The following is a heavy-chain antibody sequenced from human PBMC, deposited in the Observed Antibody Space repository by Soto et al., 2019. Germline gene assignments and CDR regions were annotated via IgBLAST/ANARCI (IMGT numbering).Heavy chain of an antibody. J-gene: IGHJ5*02. Sequence: PGGSLRLSCAASGFTFDDYAMHWVRQAPGKGLEWVSGISWNSGSIGYADSVKGRFTISRDNAKNSLYLQMNSLRAEDTALYYCAKDISYSSGWYGKFDPWGQGTLVTVSS. V-gene: IGHV3-9*01. CDR3: AKDISYSSGWYGKFDP. CDR2: ISWNSGSI. CDR1: GFTFDDYA. D-gene: IGHD6-19*01.